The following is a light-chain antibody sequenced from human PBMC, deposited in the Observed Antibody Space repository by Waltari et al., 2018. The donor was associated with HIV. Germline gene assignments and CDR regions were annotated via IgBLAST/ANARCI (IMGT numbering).Light chain of an antibody. J-gene: IGLJ3*02. V-gene: IGLV2-14*01. CDR2: EVS. CDR1: SSDVGGYTY. Sequence: QSALTQPASVSGSPGQSLTISCTGTSSDVGGYTYVSWYQPHPGKAPKLMIYEVSNRPSGVSNRFSGSKSGNTASLTISGLQAEDEADYYCSSYTSSSTLVFGGGTKLTVL. CDR3: SSYTSSSTLV.